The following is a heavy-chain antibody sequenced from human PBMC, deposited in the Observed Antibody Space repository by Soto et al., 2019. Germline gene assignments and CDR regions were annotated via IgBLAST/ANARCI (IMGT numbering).Heavy chain of an antibody. CDR3: ARMATFGALNWFDP. V-gene: IGHV1-8*01. Sequence: ASAKVSCRASGYSFTDNDVSWVRQATGQGLEWMGWMNPGSGDTGYAQKLQGRVTMTRDISIATAYMELSSLRSDDTAIYYCARMATFGALNWFDPWGQGILVTVT. D-gene: IGHD3-16*01. CDR1: GYSFTDND. CDR2: MNPGSGDT. J-gene: IGHJ5*02.